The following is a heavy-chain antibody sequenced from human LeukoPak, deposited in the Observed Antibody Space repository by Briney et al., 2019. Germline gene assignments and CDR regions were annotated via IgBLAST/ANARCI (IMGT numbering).Heavy chain of an antibody. V-gene: IGHV4-39*01. Sequence: SETLSLTCAVYGGSFSSYYWGWIRQPPGKGLEWIGIIYYSGSTYYNPSLKSRVTISVDTSKNQFSLKLSSVTAADTAVYYCARGYSYGFGVYYFDYWGQGTLVTVSS. CDR3: ARGYSYGFGVYYFDY. J-gene: IGHJ4*02. CDR1: GGSFSSYY. CDR2: IYYSGST. D-gene: IGHD5-18*01.